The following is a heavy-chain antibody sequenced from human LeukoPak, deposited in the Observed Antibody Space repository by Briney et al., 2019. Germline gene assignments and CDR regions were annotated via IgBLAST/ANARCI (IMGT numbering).Heavy chain of an antibody. CDR1: GFTFSSYG. D-gene: IGHD6-13*01. J-gene: IGHJ4*02. V-gene: IGHV3-30*02. Sequence: GGSLRLSCAASGFTFSSYGMHWVRQAPGKGLEWVAFIRYDGSNKYYADSVKGRFTISRDNSKNTLYLQMNSLRAEDTAVYYCARDSRHSSSWYSVEDYWGQGTLVTVSS. CDR2: IRYDGSNK. CDR3: ARDSRHSSSWYSVEDY.